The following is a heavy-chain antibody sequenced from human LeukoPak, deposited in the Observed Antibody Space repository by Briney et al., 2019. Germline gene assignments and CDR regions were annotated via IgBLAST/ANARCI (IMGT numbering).Heavy chain of an antibody. D-gene: IGHD3-22*01. J-gene: IGHJ3*02. CDR1: GFTFDDYA. V-gene: IGHV3-9*01. CDR3: AKDLNDSSGYYYRGAFDI. Sequence: GRSLRLSCAASGFTFDDYAMHWVRQAPGKGLEWVSGISWNSGSIGYADSVKGRFTISRDNAKNSLYLQMYSLRAEDTALYYCAKDLNDSSGYYYRGAFDIWGQGTMVTVSS. CDR2: ISWNSGSI.